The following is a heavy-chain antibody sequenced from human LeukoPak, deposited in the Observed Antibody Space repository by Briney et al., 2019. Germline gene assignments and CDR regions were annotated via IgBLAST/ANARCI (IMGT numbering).Heavy chain of an antibody. CDR2: IYSGGST. CDR3: AREAAPPPDYYYYMDV. Sequence: PGGSLRLSCAASGFTVSSNYMSWVRQAPGKGLEWVSVIYSGGSTYYADSVKGRFTISRDNSKNTLYLQMNSLRAEDTAVYYCAREAAPPPDYYYYMDVWGKGTTVTVSS. CDR1: GFTVSSNY. V-gene: IGHV3-66*02. J-gene: IGHJ6*03. D-gene: IGHD2-15*01.